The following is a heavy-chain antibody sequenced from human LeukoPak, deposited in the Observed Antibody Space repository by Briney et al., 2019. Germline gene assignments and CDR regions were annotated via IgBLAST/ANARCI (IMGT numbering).Heavy chain of an antibody. D-gene: IGHD6-19*01. V-gene: IGHV3-21*01. J-gene: IGHJ4*02. CDR3: ASQTPRRLPIAVADYFDY. CDR2: ISSSSSYI. CDR1: GFTFSSYS. Sequence: SGGSLRLSCAASGFTFSSYSMNWVRQAPGKGLEWVSFISSSSSYIYYADSMKGRFTISRDNAKNSLYLQMNSLRAEDTAVYYCASQTPRRLPIAVADYFDYWGQGTLVTVSS.